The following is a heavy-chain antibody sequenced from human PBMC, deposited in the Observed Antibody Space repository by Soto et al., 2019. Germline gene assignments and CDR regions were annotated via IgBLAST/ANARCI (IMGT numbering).Heavy chain of an antibody. Sequence: QVQLVQSGAEVKKPGASVKVSCKASGYTFTGYYMHWVRQAPGQGLEWMGWINPNSGGTNYAQKFQGWVTMTRDTSISTAYMELRRLRSDDTAVYYCARDRSPYSSSWYNPQGYYGMDVWGQGTTVTVSS. D-gene: IGHD6-13*01. CDR3: ARDRSPYSSSWYNPQGYYGMDV. J-gene: IGHJ6*02. V-gene: IGHV1-2*04. CDR1: GYTFTGYY. CDR2: INPNSGGT.